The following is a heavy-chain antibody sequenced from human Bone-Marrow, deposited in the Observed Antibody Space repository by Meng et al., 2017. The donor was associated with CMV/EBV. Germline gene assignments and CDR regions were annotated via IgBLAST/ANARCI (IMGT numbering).Heavy chain of an antibody. J-gene: IGHJ5*02. CDR1: GGSITSSSYY. CDR3: ARVLPPGNWFDP. CDR2: IYYSGST. Sequence: QLQLQESGPGLEKPAASLALTCTVSGGSITSSSYYWGWLRQPPGKGLEWIGSIYYSGSTYYNPSLKSRVTISVDTSKNQFSLKLSSVTAADTAVYYCARVLPPGNWFDPWGQGTLVTVSS. V-gene: IGHV4-39*07. D-gene: IGHD3-10*01.